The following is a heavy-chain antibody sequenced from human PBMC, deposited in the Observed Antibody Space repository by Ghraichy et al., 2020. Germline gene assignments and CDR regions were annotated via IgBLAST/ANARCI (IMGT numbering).Heavy chain of an antibody. CDR1: GFTVSSNY. CDR3: ARVSRYDYVWGSYRYNWFDP. V-gene: IGHV3-53*04. CDR2: IYSGGST. Sequence: GGSLRLSCAASGFTVSSNYMSWVRQAPGKGLEWVSVIYSGGSTYYADSVKGRFTISRHNSKNTLYLQMNSLRAEDTAVYYCARVSRYDYVWGSYRYNWFDPWGQGTLVTVSS. D-gene: IGHD3-16*02. J-gene: IGHJ5*02.